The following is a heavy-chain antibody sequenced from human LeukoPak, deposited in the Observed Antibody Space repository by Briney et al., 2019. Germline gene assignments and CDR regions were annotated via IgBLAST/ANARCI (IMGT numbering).Heavy chain of an antibody. D-gene: IGHD3-3*02. Sequence: GGSLRLSCGDSGTTFRSHWMHWVRQAPGKGLVWVSRIKSDGGSISYADSVKGRFTISRDNAKNTLFLQMNSLRADDTAVYYCARGRIFGVVTLFDYWGQGTLVTVSS. J-gene: IGHJ4*02. CDR1: GTTFRSHW. V-gene: IGHV3-74*01. CDR2: IKSDGGSI. CDR3: ARGRIFGVVTLFDY.